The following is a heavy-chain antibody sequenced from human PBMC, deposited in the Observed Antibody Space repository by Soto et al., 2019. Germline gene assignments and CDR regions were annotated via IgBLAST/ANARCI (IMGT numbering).Heavy chain of an antibody. D-gene: IGHD3-22*01. CDR2: IIPIFGTA. CDR1: GGTFSSYA. J-gene: IGHJ4*02. V-gene: IGHV1-69*13. CDR3: ARGSTYYYDSSGYSEGPGAFDY. Sequence: GASVKVSCKASGGTFSSYAISWVRQAPGQGLEWMGGIIPIFGTANYAQKFQGRVTITADESTSTAYMELSSLRSEDTAVYYCARGSTYYYDSSGYSEGPGAFDYWGQGTLVTVSS.